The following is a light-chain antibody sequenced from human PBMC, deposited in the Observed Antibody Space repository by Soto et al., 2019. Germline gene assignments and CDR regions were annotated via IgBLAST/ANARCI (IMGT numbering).Light chain of an antibody. CDR2: GAS. CDR3: QQYKNWPPTWT. Sequence: EIVMTQSPATLSVSPGERATLSCRASQSVSSNLAWYQQKPGQAPRLLIYGASTRATGIPARVSGSGSGTEFTLTISSLQSEDFAVYYCQQYKNWPPTWTFGQGTKVDIK. CDR1: QSVSSN. J-gene: IGKJ1*01. V-gene: IGKV3-15*01.